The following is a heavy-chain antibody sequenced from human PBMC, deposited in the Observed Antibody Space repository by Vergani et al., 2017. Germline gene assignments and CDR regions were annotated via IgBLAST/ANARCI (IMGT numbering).Heavy chain of an antibody. CDR1: GYTFTSYY. D-gene: IGHD3-3*01. V-gene: IGHV1-46*01. Sequence: QVQLVQSGAEVKKPGASVKVSCKASGYTFTSYYMHWVRQAPGQGLEWMGIINPSGGSTSYAQKFQGRVTMTRDTSTSTVYMELSSLRSEDTAVYYCARDHDLDFGVALFKQNMDVWGKGTTVTVSS. CDR2: INPSGGST. CDR3: ARDHDLDFGVALFKQNMDV. J-gene: IGHJ6*03.